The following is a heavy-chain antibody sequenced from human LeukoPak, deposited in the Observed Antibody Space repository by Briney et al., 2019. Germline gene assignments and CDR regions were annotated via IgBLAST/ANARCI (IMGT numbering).Heavy chain of an antibody. D-gene: IGHD6-13*01. CDR2: IYYSGST. J-gene: IGHJ6*02. CDR1: GGSIRSYY. CDR3: ARGRGIAAAGAPYYYYYGMDV. V-gene: IGHV4-59*01. Sequence: SETLSLTCTVSGGSIRSYYWSWIRQPPGKGLEWIGYIYYSGSTNYNPSLKSRVTISVDTSKNQFSLKLSSVTAADTAVYYCARGRGIAAAGAPYYYYYGMDVWGQGTTVTVSS.